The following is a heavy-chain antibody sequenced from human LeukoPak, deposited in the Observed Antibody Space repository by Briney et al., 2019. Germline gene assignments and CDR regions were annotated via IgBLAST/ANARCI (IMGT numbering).Heavy chain of an antibody. CDR2: ISYDGSNK. D-gene: IGHD5-24*01. V-gene: IGHV3-30*18. CDR1: GVTFSSYG. Sequence: GRSLRLSCAASGVTFSSYGMHWVRQAPGKGLEWGAVISYDGSNKYYADSVKGRFTISRDNSKNTLYLQMNSLRAEDTAVYYCAKEGGYNYPGYWGQGTLVTVSS. CDR3: AKEGGYNYPGY. J-gene: IGHJ4*02.